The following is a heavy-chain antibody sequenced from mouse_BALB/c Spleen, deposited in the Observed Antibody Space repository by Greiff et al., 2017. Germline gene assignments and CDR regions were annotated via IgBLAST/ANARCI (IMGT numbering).Heavy chain of an antibody. D-gene: IGHD1-1*01. Sequence: EVHLVESGGGLVKPGGSLKLSCAASGFTFSDYYMYWVRQTPEKRLEWVATISDGGSYTYYPDSVKGRFTISRDNAKNNLYLQMSSLKSEDTAMYYCARDYGSSYAWFAYWGQGTLVTVSA. CDR1: GFTFSDYY. CDR3: ARDYGSSYAWFAY. CDR2: ISDGGSYT. J-gene: IGHJ3*01. V-gene: IGHV5-4*02.